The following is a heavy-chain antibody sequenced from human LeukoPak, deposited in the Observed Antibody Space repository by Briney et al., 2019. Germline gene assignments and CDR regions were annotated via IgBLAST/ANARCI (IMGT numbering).Heavy chain of an antibody. D-gene: IGHD3-3*01. J-gene: IGHJ4*02. CDR2: IYTSGST. CDR3: ASTYYDFWSGYSYLDY. Sequence: SETLSLTCTVSGGSISSYYWSWIRQPAGKGLEWIGRIYTSGSTNYNPSLKSRVTMSVDTSKNQFSLKLNSVTAADTAVYYCASTYYDFWSGYSYLDYWGQGTLVTVSS. V-gene: IGHV4-4*07. CDR1: GGSISSYY.